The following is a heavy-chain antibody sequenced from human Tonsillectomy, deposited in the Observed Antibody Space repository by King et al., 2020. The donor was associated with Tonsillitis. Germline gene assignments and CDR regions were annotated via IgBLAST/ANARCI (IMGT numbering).Heavy chain of an antibody. CDR1: GFTFSSYS. D-gene: IGHD6-19*01. CDR2: ISYDGSNK. CDR3: AGEQWLVPSPFDY. V-gene: IGHV3-30*01. Sequence: VQLVESGGGVVQPGRSLRLSCAASGFTFSSYSMHWCRQAPGKGREWVAVISYDGSNKYYADSVTGRFAISRDNSKNTLYLQMNSLRTEDTAVYFCAGEQWLVPSPFDYWGQGTLVTVSS. J-gene: IGHJ4*02.